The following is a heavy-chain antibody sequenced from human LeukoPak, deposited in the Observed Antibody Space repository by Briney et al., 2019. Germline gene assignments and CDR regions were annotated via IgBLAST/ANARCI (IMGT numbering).Heavy chain of an antibody. J-gene: IGHJ3*02. Sequence: GASVTVSCTSSGYTFIIYGISWVRQAPGQGLEWMGWISTNTGDTSYSQNFQGRVSLTTDTSTTTVNRELRSLRSDDTAVYYCARDWYCTSTGCHDTFDIWGQGTMVTVSS. V-gene: IGHV1-18*01. CDR2: ISTNTGDT. D-gene: IGHD2-2*01. CDR1: GYTFIIYG. CDR3: ARDWYCTSTGCHDTFDI.